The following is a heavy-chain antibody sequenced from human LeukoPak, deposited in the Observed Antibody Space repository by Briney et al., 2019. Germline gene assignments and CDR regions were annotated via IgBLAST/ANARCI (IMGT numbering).Heavy chain of an antibody. V-gene: IGHV4-39*01. CDR3: ARHIAMATSNDAFDI. CDR1: GGSISSSSYY. Sequence: SETLSLTCTVSGGSISSSSYYWGWIRQPPGKGLEWIGSIYYSGSTYYNPSLKSRVTISVGTSKNQFSLKLSSVTAADTAVYYCARHIAMATSNDAFDIWGQGTMVTVS. D-gene: IGHD5-24*01. CDR2: IYYSGST. J-gene: IGHJ3*02.